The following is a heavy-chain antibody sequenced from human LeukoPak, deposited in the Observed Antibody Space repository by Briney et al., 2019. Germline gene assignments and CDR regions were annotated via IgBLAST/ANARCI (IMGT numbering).Heavy chain of an antibody. CDR2: INPNSGGT. CDR1: GYTFTGYY. D-gene: IGHD3-10*01. J-gene: IGHJ4*02. CDR3: ARDQSGLVRGVMNY. Sequence: GASVKVSCKASGYTFTGYYMHWVRQAPGQGLEWMRWINPNSGGTNYAQKFQGWVTMTRDTSISPAYMELSRLRSDDTAVYYCARDQSGLVRGVMNYWGQGTLVTVSS. V-gene: IGHV1-2*04.